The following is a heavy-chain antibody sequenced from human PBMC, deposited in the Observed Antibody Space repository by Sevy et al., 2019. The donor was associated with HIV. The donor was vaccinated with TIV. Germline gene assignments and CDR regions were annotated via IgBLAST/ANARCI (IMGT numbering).Heavy chain of an antibody. CDR3: AYETFGRFQS. CDR2: IKGDGSDK. Sequence: GGSLRLSCAASGFTFSGNWMNWVRQAPGKGLEWVANIKGDGSDKHYVDSVEGRFTISRDNAKNLLFLQMNSLRVEDTAVYYWAYETFGRFQSWGQGTLVTVSS. J-gene: IGHJ4*02. V-gene: IGHV3-7*01. D-gene: IGHD3-16*01. CDR1: GFTFSGNW.